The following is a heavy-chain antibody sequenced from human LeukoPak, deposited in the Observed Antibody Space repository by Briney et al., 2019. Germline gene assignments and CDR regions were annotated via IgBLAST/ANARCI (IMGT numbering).Heavy chain of an antibody. D-gene: IGHD3-22*01. J-gene: IGHJ4*02. V-gene: IGHV3-21*04. CDR3: ARSNNYDSSGWGY. Sequence: GGSLRLSCAASGFTFSSYSMNWVRQAPGKGLEWVSSISSSSSYIYYADSVKGRFTISRDNAKNSLYLQMNSLRVEDTAVYYCARSNNYDSSGWGYWGQGTLVTVSS. CDR2: ISSSSSYI. CDR1: GFTFSSYS.